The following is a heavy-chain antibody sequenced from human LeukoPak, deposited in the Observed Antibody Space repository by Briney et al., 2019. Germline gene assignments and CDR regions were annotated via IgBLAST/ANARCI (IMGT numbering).Heavy chain of an antibody. CDR1: GFTVSSNY. CDR3: ARFYGSGSYWDDAFDN. Sequence: GGSLRLSCAASGFTVSSNYMSWVRQAPGKGLEWVSVIYSGGSTYYADSVKGRFTISRDNAKNSLYLQMNSLRAEDTAVYYCARFYGSGSYWDDAFDNWGQGTMVTVSS. D-gene: IGHD3-10*01. J-gene: IGHJ3*02. CDR2: IYSGGST. V-gene: IGHV3-53*01.